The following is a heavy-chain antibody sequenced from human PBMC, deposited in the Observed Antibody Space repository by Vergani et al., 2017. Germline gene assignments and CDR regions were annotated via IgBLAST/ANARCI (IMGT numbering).Heavy chain of an antibody. J-gene: IGHJ4*02. Sequence: EVQLVESGGGVVRPGGSLRLSCAASGFSFGDYAMTWVRQAPGKGLEWVAFIRNKAYGGTTEYAASVKGRFTISRDDSKRLAYLQLSGLKTEDTAVYFCXRGRGYSFGYSDYWGQGTLVTVSS. V-gene: IGHV3-49*04. CDR3: XRGRGYSFGYSDY. D-gene: IGHD5-18*01. CDR2: IRNKAYGGTT. CDR1: GFSFGDYA.